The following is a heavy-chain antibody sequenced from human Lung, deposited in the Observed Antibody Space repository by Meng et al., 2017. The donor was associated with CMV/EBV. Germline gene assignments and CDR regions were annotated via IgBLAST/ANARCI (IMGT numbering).Heavy chain of an antibody. CDR2: INTYNGNT. D-gene: IGHD3-9*01. Sequence: ASVXVSCKASDYSFTSYGITWVRQAPGQGLEWMGWINTYNGNTNYAQKFQGRVTMTTDTSTSTAYMELRSLRSDDRAVYYCARSITIFQIDYWGRGTLVTVSS. CDR3: ARSITIFQIDY. CDR1: DYSFTSYG. V-gene: IGHV1-18*01. J-gene: IGHJ4*02.